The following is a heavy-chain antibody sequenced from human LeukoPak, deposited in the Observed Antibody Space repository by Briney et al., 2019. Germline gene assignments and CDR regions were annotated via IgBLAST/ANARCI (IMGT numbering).Heavy chain of an antibody. CDR2: ISYSGST. D-gene: IGHD3-10*01. CDR1: GGSITNFY. CDR3: ARLSRLTLIRGVTGYHSLDV. J-gene: IGHJ6*04. V-gene: IGHV4-59*01. Sequence: SETLSLTCTVSGGSITNFYWSWIRQPPGGGLEYIGYISYSGSTNYNPSLKSRVTISVDTSKNQFSLKLNSVSAADTAVYFCARLSRLTLIRGVTGYHSLDVWGKGTKVTVSS.